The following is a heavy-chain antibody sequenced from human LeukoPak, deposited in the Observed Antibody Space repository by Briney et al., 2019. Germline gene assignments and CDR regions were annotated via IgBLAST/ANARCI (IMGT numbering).Heavy chain of an antibody. CDR2: ISGSGGST. J-gene: IGHJ3*02. V-gene: IGHV3-23*01. Sequence: GGSLRVSCVAPGFTFSSYAMSWVRQAPGKGREWVSAISGSGGSTYYADSLKGRFTISRDNSKNTLYLQIYSLRAQDPPVYYCAKGFNIVVVVPAATPYFPIDICGHGTMVTVSS. CDR3: AKGFNIVVVVPAATPYFPIDI. D-gene: IGHD2-2*01. CDR1: GFTFSSYA.